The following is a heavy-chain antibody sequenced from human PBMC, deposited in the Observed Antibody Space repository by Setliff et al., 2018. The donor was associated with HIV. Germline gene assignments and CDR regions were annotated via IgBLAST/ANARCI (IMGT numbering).Heavy chain of an antibody. V-gene: IGHV1-18*01. CDR3: ASGYYYDSSGLSAFDI. D-gene: IGHD3-22*01. CDR1: GYTFTSYG. Sequence: ASVKVSCKASGYTFTSYGISWVRQAPGQGLEWMGWISAYNGNTNYAQKLQGRVTMTTDTSTSTAYMELRSLRSDDTAVYYCASGYYYDSSGLSAFDIWGQGTMVTV. CDR2: ISAYNGNT. J-gene: IGHJ3*02.